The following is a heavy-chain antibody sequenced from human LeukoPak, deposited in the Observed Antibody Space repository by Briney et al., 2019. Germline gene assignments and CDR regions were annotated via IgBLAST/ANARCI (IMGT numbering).Heavy chain of an antibody. J-gene: IGHJ4*02. CDR3: ARTYYYDSSGYYYSDY. CDR2: INHSGST. V-gene: IGHV4-34*01. D-gene: IGHD3-22*01. CDR1: GGSFSGYY. Sequence: KPPETLSLTCAVYGGSFSGYYWSWIRQPPGKGLEWIGEINHSGSTNYNPSLKSRVTISVDTSKNQFSLKLSSVTAADTAVYYCARTYYYDSSGYYYSDYWGQGTLVTVSS.